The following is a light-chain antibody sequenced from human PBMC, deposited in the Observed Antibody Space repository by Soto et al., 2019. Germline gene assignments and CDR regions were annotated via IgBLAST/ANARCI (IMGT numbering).Light chain of an antibody. V-gene: IGKV1-12*01. CDR2: TAS. CDR3: LRDNRCPLT. J-gene: IGKJ4*01. Sequence: DIQMTQSPSSVSASVGDRVTITCRASQAISSLLAWYQHKPGKAPNLLIHTASSLQSGVPSRFSGSGSGTNCTLAIGGRQPEDVETYCCLRDNRCPLTFGAGTTVEL. CDR1: QAISSL.